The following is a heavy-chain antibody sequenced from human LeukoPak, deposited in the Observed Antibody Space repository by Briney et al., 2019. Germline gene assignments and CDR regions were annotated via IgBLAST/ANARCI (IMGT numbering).Heavy chain of an antibody. J-gene: IGHJ4*02. CDR2: INHSGGT. CDR3: ARHSSSSYFDY. V-gene: IGHV4-34*01. CDR1: GGSFSSYY. Sequence: PSETLSLTCAVYGGSFSSYYWSWIRQPPGKGLEWIGEINHSGGTNYNPSLKSRVTISVDTSKNQFSLQLSSVTAADTAVHYCARHSSSSYFDYWGQGTLVTVSS. D-gene: IGHD6-13*01.